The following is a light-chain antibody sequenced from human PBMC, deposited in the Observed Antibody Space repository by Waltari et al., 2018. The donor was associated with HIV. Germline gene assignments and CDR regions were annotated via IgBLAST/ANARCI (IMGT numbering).Light chain of an antibody. CDR3: NSYTTSSTLHVV. CDR2: DVS. J-gene: IGLJ2*01. V-gene: IGLV2-14*03. Sequence: QSALTQPASVSGSPGQSITISCTGTSRDVGGYNYVSWYQHHPGNAPKLIIYDVSNRPAGVSNRFSGSKSGNTASLTISGLQAEDEADYYCNSYTTSSTLHVVFGGGTKLTVL. CDR1: SRDVGGYNY.